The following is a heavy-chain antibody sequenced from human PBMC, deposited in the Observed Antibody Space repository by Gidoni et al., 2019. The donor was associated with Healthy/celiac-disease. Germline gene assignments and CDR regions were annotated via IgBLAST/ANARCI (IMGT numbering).Heavy chain of an antibody. CDR2: IIPILGIA. J-gene: IGHJ6*02. V-gene: IGHV1-69*02. Sequence: QVQLVQSGAEVQTPGSSVKVSCTASGGTFRSYTISWVRQAPGQGLEWMGRIIPILGIANYAQKFQGRVTITADKSTSTAYMELSSLRSEDTAVYYCASCATIYYYYGMDVWGQGTTVTVSS. CDR3: ASCATIYYYYGMDV. D-gene: IGHD1-26*01. CDR1: GGTFRSYT.